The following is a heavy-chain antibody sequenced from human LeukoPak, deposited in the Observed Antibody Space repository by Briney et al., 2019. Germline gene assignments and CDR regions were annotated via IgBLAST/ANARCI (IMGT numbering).Heavy chain of an antibody. V-gene: IGHV3-23*01. CDR1: GFTFTSYA. CDR3: AKSGRVGGGIAASGIDY. D-gene: IGHD6-13*01. J-gene: IGHJ4*02. Sequence: PGGSLRLSCAASGFTFTSYAMSWVRQAPGKGLEWVSGSSGSGGVTYYADSAKGRFTISRDNSKNTLYLQMNSLRAEDTALYCCAKSGRVGGGIAASGIDYWGQGTLVTVSS. CDR2: SSGSGGVT.